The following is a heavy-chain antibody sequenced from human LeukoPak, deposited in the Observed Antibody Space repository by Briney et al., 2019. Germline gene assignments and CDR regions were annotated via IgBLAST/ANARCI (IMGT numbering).Heavy chain of an antibody. CDR3: ARGSVPGEAEASRYDY. CDR1: GFTFSSYA. Sequence: GGSLRLSCAASGFTFSSYAMHWVRQAPGKGLEYVSAISSNGGSTYYANSVKGRFTISRDNSKNTLYLQMGSLRAEDMAVYYCARGSVPGEAEASRYDYWGQGTLVTVSS. J-gene: IGHJ4*02. CDR2: ISSNGGST. V-gene: IGHV3-64*01. D-gene: IGHD3-16*02.